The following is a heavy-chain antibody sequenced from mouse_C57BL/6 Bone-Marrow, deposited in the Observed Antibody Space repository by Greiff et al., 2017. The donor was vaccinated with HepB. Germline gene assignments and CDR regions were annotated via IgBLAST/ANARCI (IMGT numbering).Heavy chain of an antibody. Sequence: VQLQQSGAELVRPGASVKLSCTASGFNIKDDYMHWVKQRPEQGLEWIGWIDPENGDTEYASKFQGKATITADTSSNTAYLQLSSLTSEDTAVYCCTTEGYYGNSWFAYCGQGTLVTVSA. J-gene: IGHJ3*01. V-gene: IGHV14-4*01. CDR1: GFNIKDDY. D-gene: IGHD2-1*01. CDR2: IDPENGDT. CDR3: TTEGYYGNSWFAY.